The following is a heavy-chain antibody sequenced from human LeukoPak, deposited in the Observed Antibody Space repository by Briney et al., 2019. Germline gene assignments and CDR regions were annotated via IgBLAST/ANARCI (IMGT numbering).Heavy chain of an antibody. D-gene: IGHD1-26*01. CDR3: ARDDFGGTHAFDI. CDR1: GFTFSYYF. J-gene: IGHJ3*02. V-gene: IGHV3-11*04. CDR2: ISIRGSTI. Sequence: GGSLRLSCLASGFTFSYYFIRWVHRAPGRGLEGLSYISIRGSTIHYADSVKGRFTIYRADAKNSLYLQMNSLRAEDTAVYYCARDDFGGTHAFDIWGQGTMVTVSS.